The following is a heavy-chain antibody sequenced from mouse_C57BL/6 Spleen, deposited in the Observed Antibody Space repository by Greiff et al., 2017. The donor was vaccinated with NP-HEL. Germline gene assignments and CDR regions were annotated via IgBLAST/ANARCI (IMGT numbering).Heavy chain of an antibody. CDR3: ARHLVLTYYAMDY. V-gene: IGHV2-6-1*01. Sequence: QVQLKESGPGLVAPSQSLSITCTVSGFSLTSYGVHWVRQPPGKGLEWLVVIWSDGSTTYNSALKSRLSISKDNSKSQVFLKMNSLQTDDTAMYYCARHLVLTYYAMDYWGQGTSVTVSA. D-gene: IGHD4-1*01. CDR2: IWSDGST. J-gene: IGHJ4*01. CDR1: GFSLTSYG.